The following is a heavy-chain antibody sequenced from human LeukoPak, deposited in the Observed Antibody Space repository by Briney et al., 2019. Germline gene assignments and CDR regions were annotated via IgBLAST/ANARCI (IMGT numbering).Heavy chain of an antibody. J-gene: IGHJ5*02. Sequence: PSETLSLTCTVSGGSISNSSYYWGWIRQPPGKGLEWIGSIYHSGSTYYNPSLKSRVTISVDTSKNQFSLKLSSVTAADTAVYYCARGPKRYFDWLRRDNWFDPWGQGTLVTVSS. V-gene: IGHV4-39*01. D-gene: IGHD3-9*01. CDR2: IYHSGST. CDR1: GGSISNSSYY. CDR3: ARGPKRYFDWLRRDNWFDP.